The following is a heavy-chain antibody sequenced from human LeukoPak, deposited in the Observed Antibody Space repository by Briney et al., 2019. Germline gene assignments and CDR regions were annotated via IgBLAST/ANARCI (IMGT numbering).Heavy chain of an antibody. D-gene: IGHD2-2*01. V-gene: IGHV3-30*04. CDR1: GFTFSSYA. CDR3: ASLDIVVVPAAAYGMDV. J-gene: IGHJ6*02. Sequence: PGGSLRLSCAASGFTFSSYAMPWVRQAPGKGLEWVAVISYDGSNKYYADSVKGRFTISRDNSKNTLYLQMNSLRAEDTAVYYCASLDIVVVPAAAYGMDVWGQGTTVTVSS. CDR2: ISYDGSNK.